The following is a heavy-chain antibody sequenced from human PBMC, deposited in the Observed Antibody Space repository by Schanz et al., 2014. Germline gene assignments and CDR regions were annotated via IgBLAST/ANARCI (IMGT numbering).Heavy chain of an antibody. V-gene: IGHV4-28*01. D-gene: IGHD3-3*02. J-gene: IGHJ6*03. Sequence: QVQLQESGPGLVKPSDTLSLTCAVSGYSISRSNWWGWIRQPPGKGLEFIGYIYYSGNTYYNPSLKSRVPMSLDPSKNQFSLKLTSVTAVDTAVYYCARRHHFRSGPYYYYYMDVWGKGTTVTVSS. CDR2: IYYSGNT. CDR1: GYSISRSNW. CDR3: ARRHHFRSGPYYYYYMDV.